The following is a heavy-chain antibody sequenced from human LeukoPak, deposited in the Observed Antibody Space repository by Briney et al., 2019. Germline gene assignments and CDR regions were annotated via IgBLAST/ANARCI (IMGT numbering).Heavy chain of an antibody. J-gene: IGHJ2*01. CDR3: ARDPRGGTNGDKPVGYFDL. CDR1: GGSFNTYP. Sequence: SVKVSCKASGGSFNTYPCNWVRQAPGQRLEWMGGLIPLFGTANYAQKFQGRVTITADESTSTTYLELSSLTSEDTAVYYCARDPRGGTNGDKPVGYFDLWGRGTLVTVSS. CDR2: LIPLFGTA. V-gene: IGHV1-69*13. D-gene: IGHD4-17*01.